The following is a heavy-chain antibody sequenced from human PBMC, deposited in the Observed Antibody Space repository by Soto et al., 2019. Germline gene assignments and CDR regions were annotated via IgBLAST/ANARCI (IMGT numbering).Heavy chain of an antibody. CDR2: ISYDGSNK. Sequence: GGSLRLPCAASGFTFSSYGMHWVRQAPGKGLEWVAVISYDGSNKYYADSVKGRFTISRDNSKNTLYLQMNSLRAEDTAVYYCAKDFSSWGYHYYMDVWGKGTTVTVSS. CDR3: AKDFSSWGYHYYMDV. CDR1: GFTFSSYG. J-gene: IGHJ6*03. V-gene: IGHV3-30*18. D-gene: IGHD6-13*01.